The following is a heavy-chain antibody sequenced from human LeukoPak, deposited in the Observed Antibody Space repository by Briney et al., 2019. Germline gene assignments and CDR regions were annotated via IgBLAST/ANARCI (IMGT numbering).Heavy chain of an antibody. CDR1: GFTFSNYD. CDR3: ARVAAAHSVHCLDY. J-gene: IGHJ4*02. V-gene: IGHV3-48*02. D-gene: IGHD6-25*01. Sequence: HSGESLRLFCAASGFTFSNYDMNWVRQAPGKGLEWVSYISSNSNTMYYADSVKGRFTFSRDNAKNSLYLQMNSLRDEDSAVYYCARVAAAHSVHCLDYWGQGTLVTVSS. CDR2: ISSNSNTM.